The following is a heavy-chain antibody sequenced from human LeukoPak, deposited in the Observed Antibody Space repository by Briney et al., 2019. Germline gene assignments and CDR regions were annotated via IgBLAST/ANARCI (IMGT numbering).Heavy chain of an antibody. CDR2: AFYSVSP. CDR3: ARHRPDLHGDFDF. CDR1: GPSISPYR. V-gene: IGHV4-59*08. J-gene: IGHJ4*02. D-gene: IGHD3-10*01. Sequence: SETLSLTCTVSGPSISPYRWSWIRQPPGKGLEWIGYAFYSVSPTYNPSLKSRLTISIERFANRFSLQLRSVTAADTAVYFCARHRPDLHGDFDFWGQRLLVAVSS.